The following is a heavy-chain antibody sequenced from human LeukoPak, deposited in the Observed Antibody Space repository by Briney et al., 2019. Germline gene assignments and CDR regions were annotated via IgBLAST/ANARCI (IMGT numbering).Heavy chain of an antibody. V-gene: IGHV3-11*04. J-gene: IGHJ5*02. D-gene: IGHD1-26*01. CDR2: ISSSGSTI. CDR3: ARDVGGREGNWFDP. Sequence: GGSLRPSCAASGFTFSDYYMSWIRQAPGKGLEWVSYISSSGSTIYYADSVKGRFTISRDNSKNTLYLQMNSLRAEDTAVYYCARDVGGREGNWFDPWGQGTLVTVSS. CDR1: GFTFSDYY.